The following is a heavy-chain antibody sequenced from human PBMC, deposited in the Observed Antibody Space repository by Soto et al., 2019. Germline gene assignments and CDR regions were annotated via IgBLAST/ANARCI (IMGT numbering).Heavy chain of an antibody. J-gene: IGHJ6*02. V-gene: IGHV1-18*01. Sequence: QVQLVQSGAEVKKPGASVKVSCKASGYTFTSYGISWVRQAPGQGLEWMGWISAYNGNTNYAQKLQGRVTMTTDTSTSTAYMELSSLRSDDTAMYYCARDEEQWGYYYYGMDVWGQGTTVTVSS. D-gene: IGHD1-26*01. CDR1: GYTFTSYG. CDR3: ARDEEQWGYYYYGMDV. CDR2: ISAYNGNT.